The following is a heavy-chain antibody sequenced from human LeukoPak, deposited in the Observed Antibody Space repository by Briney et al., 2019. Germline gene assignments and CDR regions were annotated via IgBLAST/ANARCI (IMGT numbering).Heavy chain of an antibody. D-gene: IGHD6-19*01. CDR2: LYHSGNS. V-gene: IGHV4-38-2*02. J-gene: IGHJ4*02. Sequence: PSETLSLTCTVSGYSISSGYYWGWIRQPPGKGLEWIGSLYHSGNSYYNPSLKSRATISVDTSKNHFSLKLRSVTAADTAVYYCARAETYSSDWYDPFFDYWGQGTLVTVSP. CDR1: GYSISSGYY. CDR3: ARAETYSSDWYDPFFDY.